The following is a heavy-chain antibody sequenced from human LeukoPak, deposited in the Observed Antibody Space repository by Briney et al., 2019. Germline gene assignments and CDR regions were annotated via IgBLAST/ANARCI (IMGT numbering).Heavy chain of an antibody. Sequence: GGSLRLSCAASGFTFSSYAMSWVRQAPGKGLEWVSGISGSGGSTYYADSVKGRFTISRDNSKNTLYLQMNSLRVEDTAVYYCAKGYCSSTSCYRFDPWGQGTLVTVSS. CDR3: AKGYCSSTSCYRFDP. D-gene: IGHD2-2*01. J-gene: IGHJ5*02. V-gene: IGHV3-23*01. CDR2: ISGSGGST. CDR1: GFTFSSYA.